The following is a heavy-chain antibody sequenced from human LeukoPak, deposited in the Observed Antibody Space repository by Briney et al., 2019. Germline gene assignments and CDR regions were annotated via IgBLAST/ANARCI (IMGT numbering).Heavy chain of an antibody. Sequence: ASVKVSCKASGYTFTSYAMHWVRQAPGQRLEWMGWINAGNGNTKYSQKFQGRVTITRDTSTRTAYMELSSLRSEDTAVYYCARANLGYCSGGSCAPQACDIWGQGTMVTVSS. CDR2: INAGNGNT. D-gene: IGHD2-15*01. CDR1: GYTFTSYA. J-gene: IGHJ3*02. CDR3: ARANLGYCSGGSCAPQACDI. V-gene: IGHV1-3*01.